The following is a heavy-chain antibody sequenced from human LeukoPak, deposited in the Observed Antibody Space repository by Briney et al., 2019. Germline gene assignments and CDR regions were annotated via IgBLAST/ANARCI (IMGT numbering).Heavy chain of an antibody. CDR3: ARHNACSGGSCYSSYYYYDGMDA. CDR1: GGTFSSYA. CDR2: IIPILGIA. Sequence: SVKVSCKASGGTFSSYAISWVRQAPGQGLEWMGRIIPILGIANYAQKFQGRVTITADKSTSTAYMELSSLRSEDTTVYYCARHNACSGGSCYSSYYYYDGMDAWGQGTTVTVSS. J-gene: IGHJ6*02. V-gene: IGHV1-69*04. D-gene: IGHD2-15*01.